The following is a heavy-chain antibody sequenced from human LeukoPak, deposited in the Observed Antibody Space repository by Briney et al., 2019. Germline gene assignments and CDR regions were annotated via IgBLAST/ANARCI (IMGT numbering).Heavy chain of an antibody. Sequence: ASVKVSCKASGYTFTGYYMHWVRQAPGHGLEWMGRINPNSGGTNYAQKFQGRVTMTRDTSISTAYMELSSMRSDDTAVYYCAKGDSSSFAYWGQGTLVTVSS. D-gene: IGHD6-13*01. V-gene: IGHV1-2*06. CDR2: INPNSGGT. CDR1: GYTFTGYY. J-gene: IGHJ4*02. CDR3: AKGDSSSFAY.